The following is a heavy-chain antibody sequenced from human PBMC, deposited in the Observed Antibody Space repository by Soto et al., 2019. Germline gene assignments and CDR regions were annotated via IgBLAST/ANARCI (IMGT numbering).Heavy chain of an antibody. V-gene: IGHV4-39*01. J-gene: IGHJ5*02. CDR2: IYYSGST. CDR1: GGSISSSSYY. CDR3: ARAPMTTVTNPTERADGWFDP. D-gene: IGHD4-17*01. Sequence: PSETLSLTCTVSGGSISSSSYYWGWIRQPPGKGLEWIGSIYYSGSTYYNPSLKSRVTISVDTSKNQFPLKLSSVTAADTAVYYCARAPMTTVTNPTERADGWFDPWGQGTLVTVSS.